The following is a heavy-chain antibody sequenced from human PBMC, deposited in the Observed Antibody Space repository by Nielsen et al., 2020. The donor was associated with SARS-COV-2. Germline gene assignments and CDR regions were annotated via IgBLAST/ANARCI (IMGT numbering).Heavy chain of an antibody. CDR3: AGGAGVVVVTLPDY. CDR2: IYYSGST. Sequence: SETLSLTCTVSGGSISSGGYYWSWIRQHPGKGLEWIGYIYYSGSTYYNPSLKSRVTISVDTSKNQFSLKLSSVTAADTAVYYCAGGAGVVVVTLPDYWGQGTLVTVSS. J-gene: IGHJ4*02. D-gene: IGHD2-15*01. V-gene: IGHV4-31*03. CDR1: GGSISSGGYY.